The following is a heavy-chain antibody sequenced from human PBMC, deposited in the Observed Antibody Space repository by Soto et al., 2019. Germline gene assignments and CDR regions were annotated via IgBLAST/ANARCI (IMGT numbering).Heavy chain of an antibody. D-gene: IGHD3-3*01. J-gene: IGHJ6*02. CDR3: ARDPRKVLRFLEWLGTKPQYGMDV. CDR1: GFSVESDY. CDR2: IYTTSLA. V-gene: IGHV3-53*01. Sequence: GGSLRLSCVASGFSVESDYMTWVRQAPGKGLEWVSVIYTTSLAYYADSVKGRFTISRDNSKNTLFLQMNGLRPEDTAVYYCARDPRKVLRFLEWLGTKPQYGMDVWGQGTTVTVSS.